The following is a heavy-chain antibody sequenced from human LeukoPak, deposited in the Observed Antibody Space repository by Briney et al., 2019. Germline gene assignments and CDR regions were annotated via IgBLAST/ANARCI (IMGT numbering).Heavy chain of an antibody. V-gene: IGHV1-18*01. CDR2: ISAYNGNT. J-gene: IGHJ1*01. CDR3: ARVVDYYDSSGYYIGYFQH. D-gene: IGHD3-22*01. Sequence: GASVTVSCKASGYTFTSYGISWVRQAPGQGLEWMGWISAYNGNTNYAQKLQGRVTMTTDTSTSTAYMELRSLRSDDTAVYYCARVVDYYDSSGYYIGYFQHWGQGTLVTVSS. CDR1: GYTFTSYG.